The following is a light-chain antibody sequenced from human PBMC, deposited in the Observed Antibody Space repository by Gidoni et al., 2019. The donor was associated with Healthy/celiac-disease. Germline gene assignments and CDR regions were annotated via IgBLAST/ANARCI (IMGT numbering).Light chain of an antibody. V-gene: IGKV3-11*01. CDR3: QQRSNWPPL. CDR1: QSVSSY. CDR2: EAS. Sequence: EIVLTQSPATLSLSPGERANLPCRASQSVSSYLAWYQQKPGQAPRLLIYEASNRATGIPARFSGSGSGTDFTLTISSLEPEDFAVYYCQQRSNWPPLFGGGTKVEIK. J-gene: IGKJ4*01.